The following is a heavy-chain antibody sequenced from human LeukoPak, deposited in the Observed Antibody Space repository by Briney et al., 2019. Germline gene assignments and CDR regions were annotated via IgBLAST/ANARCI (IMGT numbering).Heavy chain of an antibody. V-gene: IGHV1-2*06. D-gene: IGHD1-1*01. Sequence: GASVKVSCKASRYTFTGYYIHWVRQAPGQGLEWMGRINPNSGDTTYAQNFQGRVTMTRDTSISTVFMDLTSLRSDDTAVYYCARGGHWNDQPYWGQGTLVTVSS. J-gene: IGHJ4*02. CDR3: ARGGHWNDQPY. CDR2: INPNSGDT. CDR1: RYTFTGYY.